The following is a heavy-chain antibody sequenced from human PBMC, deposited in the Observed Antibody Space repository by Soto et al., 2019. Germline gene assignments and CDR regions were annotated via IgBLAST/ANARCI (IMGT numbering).Heavy chain of an antibody. CDR1: GFTFSRYS. D-gene: IGHD3-3*01. CDR3: ARKGVASDY. Sequence: GGSLRLSCAASGFTFSRYSMNWVRQAPGKGLEWISYISTTSSSIYYADSVKGRFTISRDNAKNSLFLQMNSLRDEDTAVYYCARKGVASDYWGQGALVTVSS. J-gene: IGHJ4*02. V-gene: IGHV3-48*02. CDR2: ISTTSSSI.